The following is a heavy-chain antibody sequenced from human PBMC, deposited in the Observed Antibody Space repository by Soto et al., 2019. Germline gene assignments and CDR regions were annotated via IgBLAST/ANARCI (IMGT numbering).Heavy chain of an antibody. CDR3: GRHRRETGTYAQPLDY. Sequence: SETLSLTCTVSGGSISISDTNYYWGWIRQPPGRGLEWIGSSSYGGITYHNPSLKSRVTMSIDTSESHFSLKVTSVTAADTAVYYCGRHRRETGTYAQPLDYWGQGTLVTVSS. J-gene: IGHJ4*02. V-gene: IGHV4-39*01. CDR1: GGSISISDTNYY. CDR2: SSYGGIT. D-gene: IGHD1-1*01.